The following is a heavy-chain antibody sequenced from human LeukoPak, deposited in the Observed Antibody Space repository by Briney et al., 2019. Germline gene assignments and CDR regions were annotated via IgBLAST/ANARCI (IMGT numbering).Heavy chain of an antibody. V-gene: IGHV4-59*01. J-gene: IGHJ4*02. Sequence: PSETLSLTCTVSGGSISSYYWSWIRQPPGKGLEWIGYIYYSGSTNYNPSLKSRVTISVDTSKNQFSLKLSSVTAADTAVYYCARALYSSSWYVVYFDYWGQGTLVTVSS. CDR3: ARALYSSSWYVVYFDY. CDR2: IYYSGST. CDR1: GGSISSYY. D-gene: IGHD6-13*01.